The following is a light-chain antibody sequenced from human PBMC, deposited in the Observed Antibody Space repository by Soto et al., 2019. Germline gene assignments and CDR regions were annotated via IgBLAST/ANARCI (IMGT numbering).Light chain of an antibody. V-gene: IGKV2-28*01. CDR2: LGS. CDR3: MQALQAPIT. J-gene: IGKJ5*01. CDR1: QSLLHSNGYNY. Sequence: DIVMTHSPLSLPVTPGEPASISCRSSQSLLHSNGYNYLDWYLQKPGQSPQLLIYLGSNRASGVPDRFSGSGSGTDFTLLISTVEAGDVGVYYCMQALQAPITFGQGTRLEIK.